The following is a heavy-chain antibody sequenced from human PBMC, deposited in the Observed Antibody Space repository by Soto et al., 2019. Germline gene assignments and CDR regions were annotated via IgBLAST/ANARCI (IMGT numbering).Heavy chain of an antibody. Sequence: ASVKVSCKVSGYTLTELLMHWVRQAPGKGLEWMGGFDPEDGETIYAQKFQGRVTMTEDTSTDTAYMELSSLRSEDTAVYYCATEWSEYSGYDSSWYFDYWGQGTLVTVSS. J-gene: IGHJ4*02. CDR1: GYTLTELL. D-gene: IGHD5-12*01. CDR3: ATEWSEYSGYDSSWYFDY. V-gene: IGHV1-24*01. CDR2: FDPEDGET.